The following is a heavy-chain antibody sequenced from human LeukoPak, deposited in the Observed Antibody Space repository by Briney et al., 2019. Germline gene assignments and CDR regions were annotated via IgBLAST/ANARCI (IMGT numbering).Heavy chain of an antibody. V-gene: IGHV3-11*01. J-gene: IGHJ4*02. D-gene: IGHD3-22*01. CDR1: GFSISDYY. Sequence: GGSLRLSCDASGFSISDYYMSWIRQSPGKGLEWISYITSGGASTNYADSVKGRFTISRDKAKNSVALQLNSLRAEDTAVYYCTRQRRGSYYAFDSWGQGTLVTVSS. CDR2: ITSGGAST. CDR3: TRQRRGSYYAFDS.